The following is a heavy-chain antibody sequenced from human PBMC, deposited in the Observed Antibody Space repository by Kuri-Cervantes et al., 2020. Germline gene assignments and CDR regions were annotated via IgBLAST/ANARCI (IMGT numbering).Heavy chain of an antibody. CDR1: GFTFSRYS. Sequence: GESLKISCTVSGFTFSRYSMNWVRQAPGKGLEWVSFISDSSSYIHYADSLKGRFTISRDNAKNSLYLQMNYLRPEDTAVYYCARVNYDTSSGGFDLWGQGTKVTVSS. V-gene: IGHV3-21*03. D-gene: IGHD3-22*01. J-gene: IGHJ3*01. CDR3: ARVNYDTSSGGFDL. CDR2: ISDSSSYI.